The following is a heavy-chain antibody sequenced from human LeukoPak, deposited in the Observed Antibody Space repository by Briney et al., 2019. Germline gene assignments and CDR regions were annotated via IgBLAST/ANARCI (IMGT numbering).Heavy chain of an antibody. D-gene: IGHD3-3*01. V-gene: IGHV4-31*03. Sequence: SQTLSLTCTVSGGSISSGGYYWRWIRQHPGKGLEWIGYIYYSGSTYYNPSLKSRVTISVDTSKNQFSLKLSSVTAADTAVYYCARQSRSGYLYYFDYWGQGTLVTVSS. CDR1: GGSISSGGYY. CDR3: ARQSRSGYLYYFDY. CDR2: IYYSGST. J-gene: IGHJ4*02.